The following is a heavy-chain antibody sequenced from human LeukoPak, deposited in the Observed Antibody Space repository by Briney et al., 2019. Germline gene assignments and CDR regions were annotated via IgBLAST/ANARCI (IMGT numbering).Heavy chain of an antibody. Sequence: GGSLRLSCAASEFSVGSNYMTWVRQAPGKGLEWVSLIYSGGSTYYADSVKGRFTISRDNAKNSLYLQMNSLRAEDTAVYYCARDPPPQLGAFDIWGQGTMVTVSS. CDR2: IYSGGST. CDR1: EFSVGSNY. V-gene: IGHV3-66*01. CDR3: ARDPPPQLGAFDI. D-gene: IGHD3-16*01. J-gene: IGHJ3*02.